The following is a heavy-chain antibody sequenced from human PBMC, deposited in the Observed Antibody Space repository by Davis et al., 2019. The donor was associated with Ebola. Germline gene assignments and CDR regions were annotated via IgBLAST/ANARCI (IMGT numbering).Heavy chain of an antibody. D-gene: IGHD4-23*01. V-gene: IGHV1-18*04. CDR2: ISDYNRKT. Sequence: ASVKVSRKASGYTFTSYGIIWVRQAPGQGLEWMGWISDYNRKTNYAQKFQGRVTMTTDTSTSTAYMELRSLTSDDTAVYYCAIRYGGNSLDYWGQGTLVTVSS. CDR3: AIRYGGNSLDY. CDR1: GYTFTSYG. J-gene: IGHJ4*02.